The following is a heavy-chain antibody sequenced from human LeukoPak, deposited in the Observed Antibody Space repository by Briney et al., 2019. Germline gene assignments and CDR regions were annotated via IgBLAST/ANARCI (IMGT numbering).Heavy chain of an antibody. CDR3: AREGLGELTLDC. D-gene: IGHD3-16*01. V-gene: IGHV1-18*01. CDR2: ISTDNGDT. J-gene: IGHJ4*02. Sequence: ASVKVSCKASGGTFSSYAISWVQQAPGQGLEWMGWISTDNGDTNYAQKLQGRVTMTTDTSTSTAYMELRSLRSDDTAVYYCAREGLGELTLDCWGQGTLVTVSS. CDR1: GGTFSSYA.